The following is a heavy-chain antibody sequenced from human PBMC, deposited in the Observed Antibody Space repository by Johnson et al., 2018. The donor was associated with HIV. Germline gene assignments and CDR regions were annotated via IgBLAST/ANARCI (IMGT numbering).Heavy chain of an antibody. D-gene: IGHD3-22*01. CDR2: INRTGANT. CDR3: ARGRLISMIVSAGALDI. V-gene: IGHV3-20*04. Sequence: MQLVESGGGVVRPGGSLRLSCAASGFQIDDYGMSWVRQVHGKGLEWVSGINRTGANTGCGDSVKVRFTISRDNATHSLYLQMNSLRAEETSLYYCARGRLISMIVSAGALDIWGQGTMVTVSS. J-gene: IGHJ3*02. CDR1: GFQIDDYG.